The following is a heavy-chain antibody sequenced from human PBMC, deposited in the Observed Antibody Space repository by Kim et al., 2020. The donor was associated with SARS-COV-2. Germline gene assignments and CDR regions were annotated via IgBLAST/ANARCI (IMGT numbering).Heavy chain of an antibody. CDR3: ARGESWDYSGYVLGGWFGY. J-gene: IGHJ4*02. CDR2: IYYSGST. CDR1: GGSISSSSYY. D-gene: IGHD5-12*01. Sequence: SETLSLTCTVSGGSISSSSYYWGWIRQPPGKGLEWIGSIYYSGSTYYNPSLKSRVTISVDTSKNQFSLKLSSVTAADTAVYYCARGESWDYSGYVLGGWFGYWGQGTLVTVSS. V-gene: IGHV4-39*01.